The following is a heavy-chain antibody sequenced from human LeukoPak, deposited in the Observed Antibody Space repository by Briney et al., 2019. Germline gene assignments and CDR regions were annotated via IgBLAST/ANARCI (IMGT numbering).Heavy chain of an antibody. CDR1: GFTFSSYW. Sequence: GGSLRLSCAGSGFTFSSYWMHWVRQAPGKGLVWVSRINIDGSSTNYADSVKGRFTISRDNAKNTVYLQMNSLRAEDTAVYYCARDRGLFDAFDIWGQGTMVTVSS. J-gene: IGHJ3*02. V-gene: IGHV3-74*01. D-gene: IGHD3/OR15-3a*01. CDR3: ARDRGLFDAFDI. CDR2: INIDGSST.